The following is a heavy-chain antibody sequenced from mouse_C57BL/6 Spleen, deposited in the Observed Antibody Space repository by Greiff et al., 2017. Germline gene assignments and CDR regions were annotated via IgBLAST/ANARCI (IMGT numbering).Heavy chain of an antibody. Sequence: VQLKESGGGLVQPGGSMKLSCAASGFTFSDAWMDWVRQSPEKGLEWVAEIRNKANNHATYYAESVKGRFTISRDDSKSSVYLQMNSLRAEDTGIYYCTSYITTVGEDYWGQGTSVTVSS. D-gene: IGHD1-1*01. V-gene: IGHV6-6*01. CDR1: GFTFSDAW. CDR2: IRNKANNHAT. J-gene: IGHJ4*01. CDR3: TSYITTVGEDY.